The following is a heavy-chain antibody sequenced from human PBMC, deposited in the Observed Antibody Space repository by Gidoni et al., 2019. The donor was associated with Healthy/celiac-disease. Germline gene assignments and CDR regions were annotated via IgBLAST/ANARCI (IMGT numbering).Heavy chain of an antibody. J-gene: IGHJ6*02. Sequence: PGESLQISCKGSGYSFTDHWIGWVRRMPGKGLEWMGIIYPGDSDTRYGPSFRGQVTISADKSISTAYLQWNSLKASDTAVYYCARHGKVDYSASGANFNMDVWGQGTTVIVS. CDR3: ARHGKVDYSASGANFNMDV. CDR2: IYPGDSDT. CDR1: GYSFTDHW. D-gene: IGHD3-10*01. V-gene: IGHV5-51*01.